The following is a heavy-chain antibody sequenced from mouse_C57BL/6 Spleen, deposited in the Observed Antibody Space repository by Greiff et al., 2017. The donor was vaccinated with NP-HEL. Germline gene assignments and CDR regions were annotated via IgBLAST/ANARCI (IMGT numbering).Heavy chain of an antibody. CDR3: ARLNDYDWFAY. V-gene: IGHV1-81*01. CDR1: GYTFTSYG. CDR2: IYPRSGNT. D-gene: IGHD2-4*01. J-gene: IGHJ3*01. Sequence: VQLQQPGAELVMPGASVKLSCKASGYTFTSYGISWVKQRTGQGLEWIGEIYPRSGNTYYNEKFKGKATLTADKSSSTAYMELRSLTSEDSAVYFCARLNDYDWFAYWGQGTLVTVSA.